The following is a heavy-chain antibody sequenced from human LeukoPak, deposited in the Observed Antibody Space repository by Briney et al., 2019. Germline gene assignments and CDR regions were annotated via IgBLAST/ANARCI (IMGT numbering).Heavy chain of an antibody. V-gene: IGHV4-59*01. D-gene: IGHD3-16*01. J-gene: IGHJ4*02. CDR3: ARHRFGHLFDY. CDR1: GGSFSGYY. Sequence: KPSETLSLTCAVYGGSFSGYYWSWIRQPPGKGLEWIGYVYHTGHTHYSPSLKSRVTVSLDTSGNQVSLKLSSVTAADTAVYYCARHRFGHLFDYWGQGTLVIVSS. CDR2: VYHTGHT.